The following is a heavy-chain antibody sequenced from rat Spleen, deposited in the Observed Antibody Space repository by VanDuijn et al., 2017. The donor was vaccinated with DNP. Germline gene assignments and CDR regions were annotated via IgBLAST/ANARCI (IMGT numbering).Heavy chain of an antibody. V-gene: IGHV5S13*01. J-gene: IGHJ1*01. CDR2: ISTSGGNS. D-gene: IGHD1-11*01. CDR1: GFTFSNYG. Sequence: EVQLVESGGGLVQPGRSLKLSCAASGFTFSNYGMAWVRQAPKKGLEWVATISTSGGNSYYRDSVKGRFTISRDNAKNTQYLQMDSLRSEDTATYYCARGAVTTYYWYFDFWGPGTMVTVSS. CDR3: ARGAVTTYYWYFDF.